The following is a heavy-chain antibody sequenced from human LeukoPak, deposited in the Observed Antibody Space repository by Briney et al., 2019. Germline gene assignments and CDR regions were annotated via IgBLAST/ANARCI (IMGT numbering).Heavy chain of an antibody. CDR2: ISYDGSNK. J-gene: IGHJ6*02. CDR1: GFTFSSYA. V-gene: IGHV3-30-3*01. D-gene: IGHD2-15*01. CDR3: ARGRSVVVVAATYYYGMDV. Sequence: GGSLRLSCAASGFTFSSYAMHWVRQAPGKGLEWVAVISYDGSNKYYADSVKGRFTISRDNSKNTLYLQMNSLRAEDTAVYYCARGRSVVVVAATYYYGMDVWGQGTTVTVSS.